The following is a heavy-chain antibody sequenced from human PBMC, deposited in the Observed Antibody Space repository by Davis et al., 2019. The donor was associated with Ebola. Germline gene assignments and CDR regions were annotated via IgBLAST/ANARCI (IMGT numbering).Heavy chain of an antibody. Sequence: GGSLRLSCAASGFTFDDYAMHWVRQAPGKGLEWVSGISWNSGSIGYADSVKGRFTISRDNAKNSLYLQMNSLRAEDTALYYCAKGRYQLLLSPGMDVWGQGTTVTVFS. V-gene: IGHV3-9*01. CDR2: ISWNSGSI. D-gene: IGHD2-2*01. CDR1: GFTFDDYA. CDR3: AKGRYQLLLSPGMDV. J-gene: IGHJ6*02.